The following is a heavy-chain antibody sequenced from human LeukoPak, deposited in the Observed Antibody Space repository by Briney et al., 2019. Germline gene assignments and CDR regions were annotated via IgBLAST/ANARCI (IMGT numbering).Heavy chain of an antibody. J-gene: IGHJ5*02. CDR2: IWYDGSNK. V-gene: IGHV3-33*01. Sequence: PGGSLRLSCAASGFTFSSYGMHWVRQAPGKGLEWVAVIWYDGSNKYYADSVKGRFTISRDNSKNTLYLQMNSLRAEDTAVYYCARDGEQWLVRNWFDPWGQGTLVTVPS. D-gene: IGHD6-19*01. CDR1: GFTFSSYG. CDR3: ARDGEQWLVRNWFDP.